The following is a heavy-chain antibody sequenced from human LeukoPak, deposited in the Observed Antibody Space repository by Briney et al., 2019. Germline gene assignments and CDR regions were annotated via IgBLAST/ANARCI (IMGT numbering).Heavy chain of an antibody. Sequence: ASVKVSCKASGYTFTSYGICWVRQAPGQGLEWMGWISTYNGKTSYAQKIQGRVTMTTDTSTSTAYMELRSLRSDDTAVYYCARDLPYSSSWESIDYWGQGTLVTVSS. J-gene: IGHJ4*02. CDR2: ISTYNGKT. CDR1: GYTFTSYG. D-gene: IGHD6-13*01. CDR3: ARDLPYSSSWESIDY. V-gene: IGHV1-18*01.